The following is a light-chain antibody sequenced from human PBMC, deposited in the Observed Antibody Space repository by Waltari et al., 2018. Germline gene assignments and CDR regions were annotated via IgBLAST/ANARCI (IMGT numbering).Light chain of an antibody. CDR2: RAS. V-gene: IGKV1-5*03. CDR3: QQYNISSPWT. J-gene: IGKJ1*01. CDR1: QSVSSW. Sequence: DIQLTQSPSTLSASVGDRVTITCRASQSVSSWLAWYQQKPGKATKLLIYRASSLRSGVPSRFTGRGSQTEFTLTISSLQPDEFATYYCQQYNISSPWTFGQGTKVAMK.